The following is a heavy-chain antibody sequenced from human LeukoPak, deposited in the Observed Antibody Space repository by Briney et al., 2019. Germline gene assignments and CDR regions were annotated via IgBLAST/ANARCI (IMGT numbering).Heavy chain of an antibody. CDR3: ARAADDDYFDY. CDR1: GCSISSHY. J-gene: IGHJ4*02. CDR2: IYYSWST. V-gene: IGHV4-59*11. Sequence: SETLSLTCTVSGCSISSHYWSWIRQPPGKGLEWIGYIYYSWSTNYNPSLKSRVTISVGTSKNQFSLKLSSVTAADTAVYYCARAADDDYFDYWGQGTLVTVSS.